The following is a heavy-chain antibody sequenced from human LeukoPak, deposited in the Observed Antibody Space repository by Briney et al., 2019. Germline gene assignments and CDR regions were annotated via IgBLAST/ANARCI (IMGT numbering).Heavy chain of an antibody. J-gene: IGHJ5*02. CDR2: IYYSGST. V-gene: IGHV4-31*03. CDR1: GGSISSGGYY. D-gene: IGHD4-11*01. CDR3: GRMDYTNWFDP. Sequence: SQTLSLTCTVSGGSISSGGYYWIWMRQHPGKGLEWIGYIYYSGSTYYNPSLKSRVTISVDTSKNQFSLKLGSVTAADTAVYYCGRMDYTNWFDPWGQGTLVTVSS.